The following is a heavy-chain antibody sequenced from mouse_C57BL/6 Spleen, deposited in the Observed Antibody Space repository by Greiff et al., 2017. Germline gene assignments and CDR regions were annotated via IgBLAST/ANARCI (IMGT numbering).Heavy chain of an antibody. CDR1: GYAFTNYL. CDR2: INPGSGGT. Sequence: QVQLQQSGAELVRPGTSVKVSCKASGYAFTNYLIEWVKQRPGQGLEWIGVINPGSGGTNYNEKFKGKATLTADKSSSTAYMQLSSLTSEDSAVYFCARYGSSGLDYWGQGTTLTVSS. V-gene: IGHV1-54*01. CDR3: ARYGSSGLDY. D-gene: IGHD3-2*02. J-gene: IGHJ2*01.